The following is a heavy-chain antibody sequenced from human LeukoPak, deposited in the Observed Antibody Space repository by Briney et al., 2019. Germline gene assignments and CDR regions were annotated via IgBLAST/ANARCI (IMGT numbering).Heavy chain of an antibody. D-gene: IGHD3-16*01. CDR1: GFTVSSNY. Sequence: GGSLRLSCAASGFTVSSNYMNWVRQAPGKGLEWVSVIYSGGSTYYADSVKGRFTISRDNSKNTLYLQMNSLRAEDTAVYYCARVGAVGGVFRAFDLWGQGTMVTVSS. J-gene: IGHJ3*01. CDR2: IYSGGST. V-gene: IGHV3-66*01. CDR3: ARVGAVGGVFRAFDL.